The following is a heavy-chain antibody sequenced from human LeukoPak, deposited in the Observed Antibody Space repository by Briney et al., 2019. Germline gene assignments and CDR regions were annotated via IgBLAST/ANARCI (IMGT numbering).Heavy chain of an antibody. J-gene: IGHJ3*02. V-gene: IGHV1-69*06. Sequence: SVKVSCKASGGTFSSYAISWVRQAPGQGLEWRGGIIPIFGTANYAQKFQGRVTITADKSTSTAYMELSSLRSEDTAVYYCARAEVVVVVAATGRPDPHDAFDIWGQGTMVTVSS. CDR1: GGTFSSYA. CDR3: ARAEVVVVVAATGRPDPHDAFDI. CDR2: IIPIFGTA. D-gene: IGHD2-15*01.